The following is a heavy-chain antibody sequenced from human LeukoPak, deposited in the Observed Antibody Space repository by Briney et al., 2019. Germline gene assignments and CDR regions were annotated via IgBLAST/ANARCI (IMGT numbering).Heavy chain of an antibody. D-gene: IGHD2-2*01. V-gene: IGHV1-8*01. CDR3: ARGRLLYCSSTSCYRHTGWFDS. CDR2: MNPNSGNT. J-gene: IGHJ5*01. Sequence: ASVKVSCKASGYTFTSYDINWVRQATGRGLEWMGWMNPNSGNTGYAQKFQGRVTMTRNTSISTAYMELSSLRSEDTAVYYCARGRLLYCSSTSCYRHTGWFDSWGQGTLVTVSS. CDR1: GYTFTSYD.